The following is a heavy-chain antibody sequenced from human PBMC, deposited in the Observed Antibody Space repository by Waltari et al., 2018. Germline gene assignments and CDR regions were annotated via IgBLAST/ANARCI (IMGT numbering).Heavy chain of an antibody. J-gene: IGHJ3*02. CDR2: INPNSGGT. CDR1: GYTFTGYY. V-gene: IGHV1-2*02. CDR3: ARDQPGYSYGPGDDAFDI. D-gene: IGHD5-18*01. Sequence: QVQLVQSGAEVKKPGASVKVSCKASGYTFTGYYMHWVRQAPGQGLEWMGWINPNSGGTNYAQKFQGRVTMTRDTSISTAYMELSRLRSDDTAVYYCARDQPGYSYGPGDDAFDIWGQGTMVTVSS.